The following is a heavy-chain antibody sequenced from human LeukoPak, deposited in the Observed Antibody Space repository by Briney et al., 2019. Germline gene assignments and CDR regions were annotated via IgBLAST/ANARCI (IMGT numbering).Heavy chain of an antibody. J-gene: IGHJ4*02. V-gene: IGHV3-9*01. CDR2: ISWNSGSI. CDR3: AKDNRRHYTSGPNPDSLH. Sequence: GGSLRLSCAASGFTFDDYAMHWVRQPPGKGLEWVSGISWNSGSIDYADSVKGRFTISRDNAKNSLYLHMNSLRVEDTAFYYCAKDNRRHYTSGPNPDSLHWGQGALVTVSS. D-gene: IGHD6-19*01. CDR1: GFTFDDYA.